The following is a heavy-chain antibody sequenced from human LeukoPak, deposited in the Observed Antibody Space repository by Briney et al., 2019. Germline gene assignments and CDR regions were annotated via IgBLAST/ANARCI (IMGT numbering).Heavy chain of an antibody. CDR3: AKTSFQYYYGSGSRTDYYYMDV. J-gene: IGHJ6*03. V-gene: IGHV3-30*02. CDR2: IRYDGSNK. CDR1: GFTFSSYG. Sequence: GGSLRLSCAASGFTFSSYGMHWVRQAPGKGLEWVAFIRYDGSNKYYADPVKGRFTISRDNSKNTLYLQMNSLRAEDTAVYYCAKTSFQYYYGSGSRTDYYYMDVWGKGTTVTISS. D-gene: IGHD3-10*01.